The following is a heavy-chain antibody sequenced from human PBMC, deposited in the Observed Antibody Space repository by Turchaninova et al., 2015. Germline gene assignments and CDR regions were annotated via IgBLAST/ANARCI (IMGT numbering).Heavy chain of an antibody. CDR1: GFTFSSYW. J-gene: IGHJ2*01. CDR2: INLDGSEK. Sequence: DLVESGGGLVQPGGSLRLSCVASGFTFSSYWMTWVRQAPGKGLEWVANINLDGSEKNYVDFVKGSFTIYRDNAKNSLYVQMKSLGVDDTAVYYCARGYWNFGLWGRGSLVVVSS. CDR3: ARGYWNFGL. V-gene: IGHV3-7*01.